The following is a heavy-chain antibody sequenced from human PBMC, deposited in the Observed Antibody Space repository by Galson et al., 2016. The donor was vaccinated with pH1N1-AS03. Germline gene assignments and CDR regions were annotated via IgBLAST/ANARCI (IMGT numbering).Heavy chain of an antibody. J-gene: IGHJ4*02. V-gene: IGHV1-69*13. CDR3: ARHRYFDETGRYFYESEN. D-gene: IGHD3-9*01. Sequence: SVKVSCKGSGVTLNKYAITWMRQAPGEGLEWVGGNSPIHGTPSYAPKFQGSLTVTVDEYTTTAHMELSILTSAETAGYYCARHRYFDETGRYFYESENWGQGTLVTVSS. CDR2: NSPIHGTP. CDR1: GVTLNKYA.